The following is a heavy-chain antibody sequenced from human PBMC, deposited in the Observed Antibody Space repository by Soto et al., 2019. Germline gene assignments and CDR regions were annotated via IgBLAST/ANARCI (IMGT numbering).Heavy chain of an antibody. D-gene: IGHD1-1*01. J-gene: IGHJ6*03. CDR1: GFSFRDYW. Sequence: PGGSLRLSCAASGFSFRDYWMTWVRQAPGKGLDWVANIKQDGSEKYYLDSLKGRFTISRDNAKNLVYLLMNSLRAEDTAVYYCARGKDGRRAGTYYFDMDVWGKGTTVTVSS. V-gene: IGHV3-7*01. CDR3: ARGKDGRRAGTYYFDMDV. CDR2: IKQDGSEK.